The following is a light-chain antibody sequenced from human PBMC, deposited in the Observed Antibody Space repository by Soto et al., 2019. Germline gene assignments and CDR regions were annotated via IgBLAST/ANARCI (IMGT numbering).Light chain of an antibody. CDR3: QQFGSSPGFT. J-gene: IGKJ3*01. Sequence: EIVLTQSPATLSLSPGERATLSCRASESIESRYLAWYQQRPGQAPRLLIYGTSSRATGIPAGFSGSGSGTDFSLTISRLEPEDFAVYYCQQFGSSPGFTFGPGTKVDIK. V-gene: IGKV3-20*01. CDR2: GTS. CDR1: ESIESRY.